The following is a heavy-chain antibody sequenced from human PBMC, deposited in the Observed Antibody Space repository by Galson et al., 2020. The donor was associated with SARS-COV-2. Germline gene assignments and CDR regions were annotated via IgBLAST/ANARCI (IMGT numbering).Heavy chain of an antibody. J-gene: IGHJ4*02. CDR1: GGPIMSHY. V-gene: IGHV4-59*11. CDR3: ARWDYGDSGGFDY. CDR2: IYYSGST. Sequence: SETLSLTCTVSGGPIMSHYWSWIRQPPGKGLEWIGYIYYSGSTKYNPSLKSRVTISVDMSKNQISLKLRSVTAADTAVYYCARWDYGDSGGFDYWGQGIQVTVSS. D-gene: IGHD4-17*01.